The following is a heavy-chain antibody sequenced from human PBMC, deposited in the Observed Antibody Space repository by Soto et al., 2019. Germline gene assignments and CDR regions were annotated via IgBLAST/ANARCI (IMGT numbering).Heavy chain of an antibody. Sequence: SETLSLTCTVSGGSISSSSYYWGWIRQPPGKGLEWIGSIYYSGSTNYNPSLKSRVTISVHTSKNQFSLKLSSVTAADTAVYYCARRRGAAADSYGMDVWGQGTTVTVSS. V-gene: IGHV4-39*01. J-gene: IGHJ6*02. CDR3: ARRRGAAADSYGMDV. D-gene: IGHD6-13*01. CDR1: GGSISSSSYY. CDR2: IYYSGST.